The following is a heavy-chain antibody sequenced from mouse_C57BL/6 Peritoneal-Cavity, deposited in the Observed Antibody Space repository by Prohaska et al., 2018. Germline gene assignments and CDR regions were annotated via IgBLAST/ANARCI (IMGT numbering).Heavy chain of an antibody. Sequence: YMGKPTLTADTSSSTAYMELNSLTSEDSAVYYCARGSNHYFDYWGQGTTLTVSS. D-gene: IGHD1-1*01. CDR3: ARGSNHYFDY. V-gene: IGHV1-36*01. J-gene: IGHJ2*01.